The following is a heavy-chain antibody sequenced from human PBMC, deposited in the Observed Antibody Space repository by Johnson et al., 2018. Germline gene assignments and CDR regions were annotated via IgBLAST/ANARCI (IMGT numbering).Heavy chain of an antibody. CDR3: AKDPVERDYYDYGMDV. Sequence: EVQLVETGGGLVQPGGSLRLSCAASGFTFSSYAMSWVRQAPGKGLEWVSTISGSGGSTYYADSVKGRFTISRDNSKNTLYLQMNSLRAEDTAVYYCAKDPVERDYYDYGMDVWGQGTTVTVSS. CDR1: GFTFSSYA. D-gene: IGHD1-1*01. V-gene: IGHV3-23*04. CDR2: ISGSGGST. J-gene: IGHJ6*02.